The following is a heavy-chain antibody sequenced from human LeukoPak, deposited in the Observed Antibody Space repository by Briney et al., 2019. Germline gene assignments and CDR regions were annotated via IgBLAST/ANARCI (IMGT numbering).Heavy chain of an antibody. Sequence: SVTLSCTASGYTFTSYGISWVRQAPGQGLEWMGWISAYNGNTNYAQKLQGRVTMTTDTSTSTAYMELRSLRSDDTAVYYCARALHRSGWYPGYWGQGTLVTVSS. V-gene: IGHV1-18*04. CDR3: ARALHRSGWYPGY. D-gene: IGHD6-19*01. CDR2: ISAYNGNT. CDR1: GYTFTSYG. J-gene: IGHJ4*02.